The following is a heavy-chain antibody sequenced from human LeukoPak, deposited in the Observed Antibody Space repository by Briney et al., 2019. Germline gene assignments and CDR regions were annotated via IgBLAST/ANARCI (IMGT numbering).Heavy chain of an antibody. CDR2: INPNSGGT. V-gene: IGHV1-2*02. J-gene: IGHJ4*02. CDR3: ARDNDSSWFPN. CDR1: GYTFTGYY. D-gene: IGHD3-22*01. Sequence: ASVRVSCKASGYTFTGYYLHWVRQAPGQGLEWMGWINPNSGGTDYAQKFQGRVTMARDTSISTAYMELSRLRSDDTAVYYCARDNDSSWFPNWGQGTLVTASS.